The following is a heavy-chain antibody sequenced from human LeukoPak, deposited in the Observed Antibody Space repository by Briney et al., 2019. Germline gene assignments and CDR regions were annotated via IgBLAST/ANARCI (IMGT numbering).Heavy chain of an antibody. J-gene: IGHJ4*02. CDR3: AKGGYCSSTSCWIGIAAPVWY. V-gene: IGHV3-30*02. CDR2: IRYDGSNK. Sequence: GGSLRLSCAASGFTFSSYGMHWVRQAPGKGLEWVAFIRYDGSNKYYADSVKGRFTISRDNSKNTLYLQMNSLRAEDTAVYYCAKGGYCSSTSCWIGIAAPVWYWGQGTLVTVSS. D-gene: IGHD2-2*03. CDR1: GFTFSSYG.